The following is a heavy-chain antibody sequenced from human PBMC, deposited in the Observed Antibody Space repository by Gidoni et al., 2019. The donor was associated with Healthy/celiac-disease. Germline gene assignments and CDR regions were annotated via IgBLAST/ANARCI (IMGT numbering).Heavy chain of an antibody. CDR3: ARPVVVVPAWYYFDY. V-gene: IGHV4-39*01. CDR2: IYYSGST. CDR1: GGSISSSSYY. J-gene: IGHJ4*02. D-gene: IGHD2-2*01. Sequence: QLQLQESGPGLVKPSETLSLTCTVSGGSISSSSYYWGWIRQPPGKGLEWIGSIYYSGSTYYNPSLKSRVTISVDTSKNQFSLKLSSVTAADTAVYYCARPVVVVPAWYYFDYWGQGTLVTVSS.